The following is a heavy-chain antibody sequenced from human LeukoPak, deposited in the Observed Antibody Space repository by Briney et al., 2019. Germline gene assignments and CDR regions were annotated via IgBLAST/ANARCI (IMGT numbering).Heavy chain of an antibody. CDR1: GGSISSYY. CDR2: IYYSGST. D-gene: IGHD2-15*01. CDR3: ARELGYCSGGSCSPDY. J-gene: IGHJ4*02. Sequence: SETLSLTCTVSGGSISSYYWSWIRQPPGKGLEWIGYIYYSGSTNYNPSLKSRVTISVDTSKNQFSLKLSSVTAEDTAVYYCARELGYCSGGSCSPDYWGQGTLVTVSS. V-gene: IGHV4-59*01.